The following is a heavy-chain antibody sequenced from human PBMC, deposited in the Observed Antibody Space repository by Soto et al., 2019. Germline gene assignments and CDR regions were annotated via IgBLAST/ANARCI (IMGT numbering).Heavy chain of an antibody. CDR1: GSTFSSDD. D-gene: IGHD6-19*01. Sequence: EVHLLEYGGGLVQPGGSLRLSCVVSGSTFSSDDMSWVRQAPGRGLEWVSGISDSGGSTDYADSVKGRFTISRDNAKNTLYLQMKSLRVEDTALYYCAKDGGWSLAVAGLFDYWGPGTQVTVSS. CDR3: AKDGGWSLAVAGLFDY. V-gene: IGHV3-23*01. J-gene: IGHJ4*02. CDR2: ISDSGGST.